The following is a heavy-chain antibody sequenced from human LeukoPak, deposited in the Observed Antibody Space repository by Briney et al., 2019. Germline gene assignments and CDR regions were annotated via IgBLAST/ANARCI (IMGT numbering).Heavy chain of an antibody. CDR1: GGSITSGSYY. V-gene: IGHV4-61*09. D-gene: IGHD6-6*01. CDR2: IYTTGRT. CDR3: ARVGSRSTARLDY. J-gene: IGHJ4*02. Sequence: PSETLSLTCTVSGGSITSGSYYWSWIRQPAGKELEWIGHIYTTGRTSYNPSLKSRVTISVDTSKNQFSLKLSSVTAADTAVYYCARVGSRSTARLDYWGQGTLVTVSS.